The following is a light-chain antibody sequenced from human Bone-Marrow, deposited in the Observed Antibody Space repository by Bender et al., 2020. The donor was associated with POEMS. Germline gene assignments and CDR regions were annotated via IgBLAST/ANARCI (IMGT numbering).Light chain of an antibody. CDR1: SSDVGESDY. CDR3: ASYTTSSTYV. Sequence: QSALTQPASVSGSPGQSITISCTGTSSDVGESDYVSWYQQHPGKAPKLIIYDVSNRPSGVSNRFSGSKSGNTASLTISGLQAEDEADYYCASYTTSSTYVFGTGTTVTVL. CDR2: DVS. J-gene: IGLJ1*01. V-gene: IGLV2-14*01.